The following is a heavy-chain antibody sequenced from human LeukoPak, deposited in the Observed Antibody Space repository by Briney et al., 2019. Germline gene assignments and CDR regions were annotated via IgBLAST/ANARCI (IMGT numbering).Heavy chain of an antibody. Sequence: GGSLRLSCAASGLIFGSYAMSWVRQAPGKGLEWVSGISGSGGSTYYADSVKGRFTISRDNSKNTLYLQMNSLRAEDTAVYYCAKDHSYCGGDCYSYFFDYWGQGTLVTVSS. CDR3: AKDHSYCGGDCYSYFFDY. J-gene: IGHJ4*02. CDR1: GLIFGSYA. D-gene: IGHD2-21*02. V-gene: IGHV3-23*01. CDR2: ISGSGGST.